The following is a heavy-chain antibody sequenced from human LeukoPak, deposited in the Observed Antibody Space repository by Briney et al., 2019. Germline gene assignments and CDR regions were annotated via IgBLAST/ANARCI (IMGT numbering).Heavy chain of an antibody. V-gene: IGHV4-39*01. J-gene: IGHJ3*02. D-gene: IGHD6-19*01. CDR2: IYYSGST. CDR3: ARIPTNAVPSAHNGFDI. CDR1: GGSIGSTNYY. Sequence: SETLSLTCTVSGGSIGSTNYYWGWIRQPPGKGLEWIANIYYSGSTYYNPSLKSRVTISVDTSKNQFSLKLNSVTAADTAIYYCARIPTNAVPSAHNGFDIWGQGTMLTVSS.